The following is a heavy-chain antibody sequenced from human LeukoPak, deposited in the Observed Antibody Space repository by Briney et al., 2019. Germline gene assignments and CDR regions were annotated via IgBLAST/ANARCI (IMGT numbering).Heavy chain of an antibody. D-gene: IGHD3-22*01. CDR1: GFSVSTNY. J-gene: IGHJ4*02. CDR3: ARGLSGHSIFGSGLSDY. CDR2: LYDSNEN. V-gene: IGHV3-53*05. Sequence: GALRLSCVASGFSVSTNYMHWVRQAPGKGPEWVSVLYDSNENFYLAAVEGRFFISRDSPTNTLYLQMNSLRPEDTAVYYCARGLSGHSIFGSGLSDYWGRGTLVTVSS.